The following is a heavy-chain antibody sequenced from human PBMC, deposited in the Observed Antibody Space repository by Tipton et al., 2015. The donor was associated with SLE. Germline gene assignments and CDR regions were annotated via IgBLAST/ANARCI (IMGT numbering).Heavy chain of an antibody. J-gene: IGHJ4*02. CDR2: IKLDGSEK. V-gene: IGHV3-7*03. D-gene: IGHD6-19*01. CDR3: ARFETLPEYSSGWYYY. Sequence: SLRLSCAASGFTFSSYRMSWVRQAPGKGLVWVANIKLDGSEKYYVDSVKCRFTISRDNAKNSLYLQMNSLRAEYTAVYYCARFETLPEYSSGWYYYWGQGNLVNVSS. CDR1: GFTFSSYR.